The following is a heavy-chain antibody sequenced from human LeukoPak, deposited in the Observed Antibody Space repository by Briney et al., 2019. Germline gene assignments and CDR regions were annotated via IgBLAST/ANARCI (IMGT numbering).Heavy chain of an antibody. D-gene: IGHD6-13*01. CDR1: GFTFSSYE. J-gene: IGHJ4*02. CDR2: INGDGSST. CDR3: ARALTAAALFLYFDF. V-gene: IGHV3-74*01. Sequence: GGSLRLSCAASGFTFSSYEMNWVRQAPGKGLVWVSRINGDGSSTSYADSVKGRFTISRDNAKNTLYLQMNSLRAEDTAVYYCARALTAAALFLYFDFWGQGTLVTVSS.